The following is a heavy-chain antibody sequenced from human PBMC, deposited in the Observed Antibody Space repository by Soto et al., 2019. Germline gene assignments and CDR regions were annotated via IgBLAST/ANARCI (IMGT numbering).Heavy chain of an antibody. Sequence: EVQLVESGVGLVKPGGSVRLSCEASGFTFTSDSMTWVRQAPGKGLEWVSSISSHGRDIFYADSVKGRFTISRDNAKDSLPLQMNSLSGEDSAVYYCARGSALAGKLDLWGQGTMVTVSS. CDR1: GFTFTSDS. D-gene: IGHD6-19*01. CDR3: ARGSALAGKLDL. V-gene: IGHV3-21*06. J-gene: IGHJ4*02. CDR2: ISSHGRDI.